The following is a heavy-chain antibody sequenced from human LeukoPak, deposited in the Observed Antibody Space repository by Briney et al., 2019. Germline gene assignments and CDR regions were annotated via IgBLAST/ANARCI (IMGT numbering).Heavy chain of an antibody. CDR1: GFTVSSNY. CDR2: IYSGGST. J-gene: IGHJ4*02. V-gene: IGHV3-66*01. D-gene: IGHD7-27*01. Sequence: PGGSLRLSCAASGFTVSSNYMSWVRQAPGKGLEWVSVIYSGGSTYYADSVKGRFTISRDNSKNTLYLQMNSLRAEDTAVYYCARDPTGDREVYWGQGNLVTVSS. CDR3: ARDPTGDREVY.